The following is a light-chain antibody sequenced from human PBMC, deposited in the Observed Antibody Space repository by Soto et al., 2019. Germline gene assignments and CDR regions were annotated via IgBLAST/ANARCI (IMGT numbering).Light chain of an antibody. V-gene: IGKV3-20*01. CDR2: GAS. Sequence: EIVLTQSPGTLSLSPGERATLSCRASQSVSSSYLAWYQHKSGQAPRLLMYGASSRATGIPDRFSGSGSGTDFTLTITRLEPEDFAVYFCLQYGGSPRTFGQGTKVEIK. CDR3: LQYGGSPRT. J-gene: IGKJ1*01. CDR1: QSVSSSY.